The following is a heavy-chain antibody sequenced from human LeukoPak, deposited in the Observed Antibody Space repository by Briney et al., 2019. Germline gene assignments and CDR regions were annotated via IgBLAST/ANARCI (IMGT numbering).Heavy chain of an antibody. CDR3: ARYYDSSACRDY. CDR1: GYTFTRYY. V-gene: IGHV1-46*01. D-gene: IGHD3-22*01. J-gene: IGHJ4*02. CDR2: INPSSGST. Sequence: ASVKVSCKASGYTFTRYYMHWVRQAPGLGLEWMGIINPSSGSTSYAQKFQGRVTMTRDTSTSTVYMELSSLRSEDTAVYYCARYYDSSACRDYWGQGTLVTVSS.